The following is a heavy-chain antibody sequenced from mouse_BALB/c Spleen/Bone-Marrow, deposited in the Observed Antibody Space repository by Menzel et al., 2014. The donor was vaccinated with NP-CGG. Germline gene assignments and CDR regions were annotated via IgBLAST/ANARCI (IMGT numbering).Heavy chain of an antibody. CDR1: GFNIKDTY. Sequence: EVQLQESGAELVKPGASVKLSCTASGFNIKDTYMHWVKQRPEQGLEWIGRIDPANGNTKYDPKFQGKATITADTSSSTAYLQLSSLTSEDTAVCYCANYYYGYYFDSWGQGTTLTVSS. D-gene: IGHD1-1*01. V-gene: IGHV14-3*02. J-gene: IGHJ2*01. CDR3: ANYYYGYYFDS. CDR2: IDPANGNT.